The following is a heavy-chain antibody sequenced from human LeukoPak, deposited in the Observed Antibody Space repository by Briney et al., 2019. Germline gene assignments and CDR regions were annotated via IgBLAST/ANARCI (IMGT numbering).Heavy chain of an antibody. CDR3: ANYYYDSSGYYYFDY. Sequence: SATLSLTCPVSGGSISSYYWSWIRQPPGKGLEWIGYIYYSGSTNYNPSLKSRVTISVDTSKNQFSLKLSSVTAADTAVYYCANYYYDSSGYYYFDYWGQGTLVTVSS. CDR1: GGSISSYY. V-gene: IGHV4-59*01. CDR2: IYYSGST. J-gene: IGHJ4*02. D-gene: IGHD3-22*01.